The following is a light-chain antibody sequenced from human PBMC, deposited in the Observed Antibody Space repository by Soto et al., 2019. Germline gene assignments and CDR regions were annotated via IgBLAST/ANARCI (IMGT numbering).Light chain of an antibody. CDR3: YSYAGSYTWV. Sequence: QSALTQPRSVSGSPGQSVTISCTGTSSDVGGYNYVSWYQQHPGKAPKLMIYDVSKRPSGVPDRFSGSKSGNTASLTISGLQAEDEAVYYYYSYAGSYTWVFGGGTKLTVL. CDR1: SSDVGGYNY. CDR2: DVS. V-gene: IGLV2-11*01. J-gene: IGLJ3*02.